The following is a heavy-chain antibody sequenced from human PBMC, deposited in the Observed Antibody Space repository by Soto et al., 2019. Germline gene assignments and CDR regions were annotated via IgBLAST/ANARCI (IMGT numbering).Heavy chain of an antibody. CDR3: ARGHYDFWSGYSPFHY. J-gene: IGHJ4*02. Sequence: EVQLVESGGGLVQPGGSLRLSCAASGFTFSSYSMNWVRQAPGKGLEWVSYISSSSSTIYYADSVKGRFTISRDNAKNSLYLQMNSLRAEDTAVYYCARGHYDFWSGYSPFHYWGQGTLVTVSS. CDR1: GFTFSSYS. CDR2: ISSSSSTI. V-gene: IGHV3-48*01. D-gene: IGHD3-3*01.